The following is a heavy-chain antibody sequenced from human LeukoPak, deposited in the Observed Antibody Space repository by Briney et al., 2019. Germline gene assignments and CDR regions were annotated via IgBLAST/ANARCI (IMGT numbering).Heavy chain of an antibody. D-gene: IGHD3-10*01. CDR2: IRYDGSNK. J-gene: IGHJ4*02. V-gene: IGHV3-30*02. CDR1: GFTFSSYG. Sequence: GGSLRLSCAASGFTFSSYGMHWVRQAPGKGLEWVAFIRYDGSNKYYADSVKGRFTISRDNSKNTLYLQINSLRAEDTAVYYCAKDRITMVRGVITHWGQGTLVTVSS. CDR3: AKDRITMVRGVITH.